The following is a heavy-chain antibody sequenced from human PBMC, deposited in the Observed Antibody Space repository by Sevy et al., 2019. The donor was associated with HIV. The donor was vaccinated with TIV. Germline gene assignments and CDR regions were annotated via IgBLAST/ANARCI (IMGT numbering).Heavy chain of an antibody. J-gene: IGHJ5*01. Sequence: GGSLRLSCAVSGVTFSSYWMSWVRQAPGKWLEWVANINQDGSEKYYVDSVKGRFTISRDSAKNSVYVQMNSLRDEDTGVYYCVRDRSSSWFDSWGQGILVTVSS. CDR2: INQDGSEK. V-gene: IGHV3-7*01. CDR1: GVTFSSYW. CDR3: VRDRSSSWFDS. D-gene: IGHD6-13*01.